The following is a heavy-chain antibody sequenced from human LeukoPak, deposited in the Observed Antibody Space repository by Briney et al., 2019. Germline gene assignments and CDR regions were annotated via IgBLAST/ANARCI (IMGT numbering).Heavy chain of an antibody. CDR3: ARHLVVWFGELRGGPDWFDP. J-gene: IGHJ5*02. CDR1: GVSISSSSYY. Sequence: SETLSLTCTVSGVSISSSSYYWGWIRQPPGKGLEWIGSIYYSGSTYYNPSLKSRVTISVDTSKNQFSLKLSSVTAADTAVYYCARHLVVWFGELRGGPDWFDPWGQGTLVTVSS. D-gene: IGHD3-10*01. V-gene: IGHV4-39*01. CDR2: IYYSGST.